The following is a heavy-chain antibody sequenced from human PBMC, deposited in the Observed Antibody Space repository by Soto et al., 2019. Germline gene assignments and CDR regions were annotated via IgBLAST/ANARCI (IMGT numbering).Heavy chain of an antibody. Sequence: WASVKVSCKASGYTFSNNWIHWVRRAPGQGLEWMGVINPSGYITNYAQKFQGRVTLTTDTSTRTVYMQLNSLTSGDTAVYYCARDHSISSSGAWWLDPWGQGTLVTVSS. CDR3: ARDHSISSSGAWWLDP. V-gene: IGHV1-46*01. CDR2: INPSGYIT. CDR1: GYTFSNNW. J-gene: IGHJ5*02. D-gene: IGHD2-21*01.